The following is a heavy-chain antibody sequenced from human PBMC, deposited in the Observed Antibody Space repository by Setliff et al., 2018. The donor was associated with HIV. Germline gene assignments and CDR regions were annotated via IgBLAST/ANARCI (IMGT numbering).Heavy chain of an antibody. CDR1: GGSISTNRDH. CDR3: ARDPHYFDRSGYYSYFYFDY. D-gene: IGHD3-22*01. CDR2: ISYSGNT. V-gene: IGHV4-39*07. Sequence: SETLSLTCNVSGGSISTNRDHWGWIRQPPGKGLEWIGSISYSGNTYYHPSLQSRVTISLDMSKNQFSLKVKSVTAADTAVYYCARDPHYFDRSGYYSYFYFDYWGQGMLVPSPQ. J-gene: IGHJ4*02.